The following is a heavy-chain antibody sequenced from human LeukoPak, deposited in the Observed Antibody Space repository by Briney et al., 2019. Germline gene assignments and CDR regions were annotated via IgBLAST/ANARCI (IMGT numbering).Heavy chain of an antibody. CDR1: GFTFSSYS. Sequence: GGSLRLSCAASGFTFSSYSMNWVRQAPGKGLEWVSYISSRSRTIYYADSVKGRFTISRDNAKNSLYLQINSLRAEDTAVYFCARDQYYDSSGSSWFDPWGQGTLVTVSS. D-gene: IGHD3-22*01. CDR2: ISSRSRTI. V-gene: IGHV3-48*01. CDR3: ARDQYYDSSGSSWFDP. J-gene: IGHJ5*02.